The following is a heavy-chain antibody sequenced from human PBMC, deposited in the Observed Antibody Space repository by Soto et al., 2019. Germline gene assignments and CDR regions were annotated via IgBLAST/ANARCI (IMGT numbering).Heavy chain of an antibody. J-gene: IGHJ5*02. CDR3: AKGRVPDGGGYYYGSGSYSDWLDP. CDR1: GDSVSSNSAA. Sequence: SQTLSLTCAISGDSVSSNSAAWNWIRQSPSRGLEWLGRTYYRSKWYNDYAVSVKSRITINPDTSKNQFSLQLNSVTPEDTAVDYCAKGRVPDGGGYYYGSGSYSDWLDPWGQGTMVTVSS. CDR2: TYYRSKWYN. D-gene: IGHD3-10*01. V-gene: IGHV6-1*01.